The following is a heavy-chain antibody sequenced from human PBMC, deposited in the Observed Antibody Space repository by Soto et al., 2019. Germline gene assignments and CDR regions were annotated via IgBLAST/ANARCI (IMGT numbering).Heavy chain of an antibody. D-gene: IGHD1-26*01. CDR3: AKGPYSGSYARYFDY. CDR2: ISGSGSII. Sequence: GGSLRLSCETSGFTFTNFDLSWVRQAPGKGLEWVAFISGSGSIIYYTDSVKGRFTISRDNSKNTLYLQMNSLRAEDTAVYYCAKGPYSGSYARYFDYWGQGTLVTVSS. V-gene: IGHV3-23*01. CDR1: GFTFTNFD. J-gene: IGHJ4*02.